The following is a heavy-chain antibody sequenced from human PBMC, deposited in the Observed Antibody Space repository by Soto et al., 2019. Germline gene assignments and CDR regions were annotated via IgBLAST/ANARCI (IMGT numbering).Heavy chain of an antibody. V-gene: IGHV3-23*01. CDR2: ISGSGDTT. Sequence: EVQLLESGGGLVQPGGSLRLSCAASGFTFSSYDMSWVRQAPGKGLEWVSRISGSGDTTYYADSVKGWFTISRDNSKNTLYLQMNTLRAEDTALFYCAKGQDTGVYRAFDYWGQGTQVTVSS. D-gene: IGHD2-8*01. CDR3: AKGQDTGVYRAFDY. J-gene: IGHJ4*02. CDR1: GFTFSSYD.